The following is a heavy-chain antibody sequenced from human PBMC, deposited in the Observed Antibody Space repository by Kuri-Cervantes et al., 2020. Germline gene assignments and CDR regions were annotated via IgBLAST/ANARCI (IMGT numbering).Heavy chain of an antibody. CDR2: IKQDGSEK. CDR1: GLAFGHYA. D-gene: IGHD5-12*01. J-gene: IGHJ6*03. Sequence: GGSLRLSCAASGLAFGHYAMSWVRQAPGKGLEWVANIKQDGSEKYYVDSVKGRFTISRDNAKNSLYLQMNSLRAEDTAVYYCARDGAPWGYSGTLMEYYYYYMDVWGKGTTVTVSS. V-gene: IGHV3-7*01. CDR3: ARDGAPWGYSGTLMEYYYYYMDV.